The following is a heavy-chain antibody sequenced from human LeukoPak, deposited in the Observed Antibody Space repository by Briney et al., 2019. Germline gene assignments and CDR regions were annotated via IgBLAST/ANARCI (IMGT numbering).Heavy chain of an antibody. CDR1: GFTFSTYA. V-gene: IGHV3-23*01. CDR2: ISGSDGST. Sequence: GGSLRLSCAASGFTFSTYAMSWVRQAPGKGLEWVSGISGSDGSTYYADSVKGRFTISKDNSKNTVYLQMSSLRVDDTAVYYCAKAASSSWPSYYYGMDVWGQGTTVTVSS. J-gene: IGHJ6*02. D-gene: IGHD6-13*01. CDR3: AKAASSSWPSYYYGMDV.